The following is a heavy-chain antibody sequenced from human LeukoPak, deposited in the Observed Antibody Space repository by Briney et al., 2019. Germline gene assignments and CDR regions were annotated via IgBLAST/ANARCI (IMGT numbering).Heavy chain of an antibody. J-gene: IGHJ4*02. V-gene: IGHV4-34*01. CDR2: NNHSGST. Sequence: SETLSLTCAVYGGSFSGYYWSWIRRPPGKGLEWIGENNHSGSTNYNPSLKSRVTISVDTSKNQFSLKLSSVTAADTAVYYCARGQHDFWSGYRRNYFDYWGQGTLVTVSS. CDR3: ARGQHDFWSGYRRNYFDY. CDR1: GGSFSGYY. D-gene: IGHD3-3*01.